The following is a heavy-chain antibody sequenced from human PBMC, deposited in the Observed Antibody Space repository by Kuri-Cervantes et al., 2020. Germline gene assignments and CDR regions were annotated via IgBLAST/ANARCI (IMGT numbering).Heavy chain of an antibody. J-gene: IGHJ4*02. Sequence: GGSLRLSCAASGFTFSSYAMHWVRQAPGKGLEWVAVISYDGSNKYYADSVKGRFTISRDNSKNTLYLQMNSLRAEGTAVYYCAKLSRDGYNEFDYWGQGTLVTVSS. CDR3: AKLSRDGYNEFDY. V-gene: IGHV3-30-3*01. D-gene: IGHD5-24*01. CDR2: ISYDGSNK. CDR1: GFTFSSYA.